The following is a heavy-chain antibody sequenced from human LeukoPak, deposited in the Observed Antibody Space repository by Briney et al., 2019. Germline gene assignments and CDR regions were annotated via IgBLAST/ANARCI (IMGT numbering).Heavy chain of an antibody. V-gene: IGHV1-8*03. J-gene: IGHJ3*02. Sequence: AASVKVSCKASGYTFTSYDINWVRQATGQGLEWMGWMNPNSGNTGYAQKFQGRVTITRNTSISTAYMELSSLRSEDTAVYYCAILEDYDFWSGYYTMDDAFDIWGQGTMVTVSS. CDR2: MNPNSGNT. D-gene: IGHD3-3*01. CDR3: AILEDYDFWSGYYTMDDAFDI. CDR1: GYTFTSYD.